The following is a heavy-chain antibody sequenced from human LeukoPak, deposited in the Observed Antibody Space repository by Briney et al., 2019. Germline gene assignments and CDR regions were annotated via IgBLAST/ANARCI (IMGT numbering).Heavy chain of an antibody. CDR1: GGSFSSYY. D-gene: IGHD5-18*01. V-gene: IGHV4-34*01. CDR2: INHSGST. Sequence: PSETLSLTCAVYGGSFSSYYWSWIRQPPGKGLEWIGEINHSGSTNYNPSLKSRVTISVDTSKNQFSLKLSSVTAADTAVYYCARGGYSYGYDYWGQGTLVTVSS. J-gene: IGHJ4*02. CDR3: ARGGYSYGYDY.